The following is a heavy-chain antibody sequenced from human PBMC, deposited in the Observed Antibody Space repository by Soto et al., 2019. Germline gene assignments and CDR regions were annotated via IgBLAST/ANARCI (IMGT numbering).Heavy chain of an antibody. CDR1: GYTFTNYG. J-gene: IGHJ4*02. Sequence: QVHLLQSGAEVKKPGASVKVSCKASGYTFTNYGISWVRQAPGQGLEWMGWISVYNGDRKNAQKFQGRVTMTTDTSTSTAYMELRSLRSDDTAVYFCARDLTAPSLFDYWGQGTLVTVSS. V-gene: IGHV1-18*01. CDR2: ISVYNGDR. D-gene: IGHD5-18*01. CDR3: ARDLTAPSLFDY.